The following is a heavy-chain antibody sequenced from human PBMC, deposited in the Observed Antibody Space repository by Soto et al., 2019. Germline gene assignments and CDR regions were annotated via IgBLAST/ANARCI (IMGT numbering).Heavy chain of an antibody. V-gene: IGHV1-3*01. CDR1: GYTFTSYV. J-gene: IGHJ1*01. CDR2: INAGNGNT. CDR3: ARDRTVAGAYFQH. Sequence: SVKVSCKASGYTFTSYVMHWVRQAPGQRLEWMGWINAGNGNTKYSQKFQGRVTITRDTSASTAYMELSSLRSEDTAVYYCARDRTVAGAYFQHRGQGTLVTVSS. D-gene: IGHD6-19*01.